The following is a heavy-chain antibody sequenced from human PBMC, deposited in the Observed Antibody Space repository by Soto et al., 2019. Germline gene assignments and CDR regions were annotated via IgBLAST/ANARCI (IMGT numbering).Heavy chain of an antibody. CDR3: AREVGDGYNFHWFDP. CDR2: IYYSGST. V-gene: IGHV4-59*01. D-gene: IGHD5-12*01. Sequence: SETLSLTCTVSGYSISSYYWSWIRHPPGKGLEWIGYIYYSGSTNYNPSLKSRVTISVDTSKNQFSLKLSSVTAADTAVYYCAREVGDGYNFHWFDPWGQGTLVTVS. J-gene: IGHJ5*02. CDR1: GYSISSYY.